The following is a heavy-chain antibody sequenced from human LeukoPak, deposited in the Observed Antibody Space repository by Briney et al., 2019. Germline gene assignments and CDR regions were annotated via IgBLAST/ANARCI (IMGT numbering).Heavy chain of an antibody. J-gene: IGHJ4*02. CDR3: ARRGVVIRGILVIGYHQEAYHYDF. D-gene: IGHD3-10*01. CDR2: ISERGGST. V-gene: IGHV3-23*01. Sequence: GGSLRLSCVVSGIRLSNYAMTCVRQAPGKGLEWVSYISERGGSTTYADSVKGRLTTSRDTSLNTLYLQMNNLRAEDTAVYFCARRGVVIRGILVIGYHQEAYHYDFWGQGVLVTVSS. CDR1: GIRLSNYA.